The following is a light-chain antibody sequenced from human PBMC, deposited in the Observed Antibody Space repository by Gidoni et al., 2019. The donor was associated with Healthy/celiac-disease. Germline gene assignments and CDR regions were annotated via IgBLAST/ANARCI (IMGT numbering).Light chain of an antibody. CDR1: QSVSSY. J-gene: IGKJ2*01. CDR3: QQRSNWPGT. CDR2: DAS. V-gene: IGKV3-11*01. Sequence: EIVLTQSPAPLSLSPGERANLSCRASQSVSSYLAWYQQKPGQAPRLLLYDASNRATGIPARCSGSGSGTDFTLTSSSLEPEDFAVYYCQQRSNWPGTFGQGTKLEIK.